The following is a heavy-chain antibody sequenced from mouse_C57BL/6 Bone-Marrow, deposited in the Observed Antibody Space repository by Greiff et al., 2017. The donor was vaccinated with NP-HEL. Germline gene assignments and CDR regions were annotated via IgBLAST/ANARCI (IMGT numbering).Heavy chain of an antibody. V-gene: IGHV1-78*01. CDR1: GYTFTAPT. CDR3: ARIGGYDGGGAMDY. D-gene: IGHD2-2*01. CDR2: IYPGDGSP. Sequence: VQLHQSDAELVKPGASVKISCTVSGYTFTAPTIHWMKQRPEQGLEWIGYIYPGDGSPKCNEKFKGKATLTADKSSSTAYMQLNSLTSEDSAVYFCARIGGYDGGGAMDYWGQGTSVTVSS. J-gene: IGHJ4*01.